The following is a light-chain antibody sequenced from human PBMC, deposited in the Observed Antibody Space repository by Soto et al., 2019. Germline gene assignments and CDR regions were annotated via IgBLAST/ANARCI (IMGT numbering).Light chain of an antibody. CDR2: EAS. V-gene: IGKV1-9*01. CDR3: QQTNSFPIT. Sequence: DIQLTQSPSLLSASVGARVTITCRASHDISTYLAWYQQKPGKAPKLMIYEASTLQSGVPSRFSGSGSGTRFTLTISSLQPEDFATYYCQQTNSFPITFGQGTRLEIK. CDR1: HDISTY. J-gene: IGKJ5*01.